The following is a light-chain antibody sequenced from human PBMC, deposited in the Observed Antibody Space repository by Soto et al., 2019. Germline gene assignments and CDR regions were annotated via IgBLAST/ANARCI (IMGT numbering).Light chain of an antibody. CDR2: GSD. CDR3: ATWDDSLNGFYV. J-gene: IGLJ1*01. V-gene: IGLV1-44*01. Sequence: QSVLTQPPSASGTPGQRVTISCSGSSSNIGSKTVNWYQQLPGTAPKLLIYGSDQRPSGVPDRFSGSKSGTSASLAISGLQSEDEADYYCATWDDSLNGFYVFGTGTKVT. CDR1: SSNIGSKT.